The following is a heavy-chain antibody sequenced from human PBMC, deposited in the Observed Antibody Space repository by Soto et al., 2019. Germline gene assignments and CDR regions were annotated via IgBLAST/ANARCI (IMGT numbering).Heavy chain of an antibody. J-gene: IGHJ4*02. Sequence: PGGSLRLSCAASGFTFSSYAMSWVRQATGKGLEWVSAISGSGGSTYYADSVKGRFTISRDNSKNTLYLQMNGLRAEDTAVYYCAKPRPGHGDTDYFDYWGQGTLVTVSS. CDR3: AKPRPGHGDTDYFDY. CDR1: GFTFSSYA. D-gene: IGHD4-17*01. V-gene: IGHV3-23*01. CDR2: ISGSGGST.